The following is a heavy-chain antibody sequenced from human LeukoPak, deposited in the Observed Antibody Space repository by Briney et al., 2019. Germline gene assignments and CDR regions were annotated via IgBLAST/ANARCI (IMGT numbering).Heavy chain of an antibody. J-gene: IGHJ5*02. D-gene: IGHD4-17*01. CDR1: GYSISSAYY. CDR2: IYHSGST. CDR3: AREPLYGDYDPVGWFDP. V-gene: IGHV4-38-2*02. Sequence: LETLSVTCTVSGYSISSAYYWGWIRQPPGKGREWIGSIYHSGSTYYNPSLKSRVTTSVDTSKNQFTLKLSSVTAADTAVDYCAREPLYGDYDPVGWFDPWGQGTLVTVSS.